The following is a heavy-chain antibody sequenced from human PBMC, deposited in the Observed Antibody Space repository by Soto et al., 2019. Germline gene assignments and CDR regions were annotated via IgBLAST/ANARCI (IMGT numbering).Heavy chain of an antibody. CDR2: ISGSGGST. J-gene: IGHJ3*02. CDR3: AKDLVEGAFDI. CDR1: GVTFSSHA. D-gene: IGHD3-9*01. V-gene: IGHV3-23*01. Sequence: WGPLRLPWAAVGVTFSSHAMGRLRQAPGKGLEWVSAISGSGGSTYYADSVKGRFTISRDNSKNTLYLQMNSLRAEDTAVYYCAKDLVEGAFDIWGQGTMVTVSS.